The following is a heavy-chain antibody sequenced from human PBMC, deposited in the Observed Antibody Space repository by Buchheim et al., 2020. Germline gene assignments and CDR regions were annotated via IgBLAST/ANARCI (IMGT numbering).Heavy chain of an antibody. Sequence: EVQLLESGGGLVQPGGSLRLSCAASGLTFSSYAMSWVRQAPGKGLEWVSGISGSGGYTYYADSVKGRFTISRDTSKHTLYLQMNSLRAEDTAVYYCAKDLGSTVTTPFDYWGQGTL. V-gene: IGHV3-23*01. D-gene: IGHD4-17*01. CDR3: AKDLGSTVTTPFDY. CDR2: ISGSGGYT. J-gene: IGHJ4*02. CDR1: GLTFSSYA.